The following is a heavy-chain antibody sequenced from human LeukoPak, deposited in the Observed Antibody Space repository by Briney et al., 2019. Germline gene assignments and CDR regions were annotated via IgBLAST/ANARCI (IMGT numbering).Heavy chain of an antibody. J-gene: IGHJ4*02. CDR2: IYHSGST. V-gene: IGHV4-30-2*01. Sequence: PSQTLSLTCTVSGGSISSGGYYWSWIRQPPGKGLEWIGYIYHSGSTYYNPSLKSRVTISVDRSKNQFSLKLSSVTAADTAVYYCARGLDGLPPDYWGQGTLVTVSS. D-gene: IGHD1-1*01. CDR3: ARGLDGLPPDY. CDR1: GGSISSGGYY.